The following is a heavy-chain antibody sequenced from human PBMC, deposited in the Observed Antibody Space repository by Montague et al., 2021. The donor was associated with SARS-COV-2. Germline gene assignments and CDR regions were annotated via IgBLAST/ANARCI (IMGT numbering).Heavy chain of an antibody. CDR3: ARAHSGSWAHLDN. V-gene: IGHV4-61*02. D-gene: IGHD5-12*01. Sequence: TLSLTCTVSGGSISSGSYYWSWIRQPAGKGLEWIGRIYTSGTTDYSFSLKSRVTISVDTSKNQLSLKLISVTAADTAVYYCARAHSGSWAHLDNWGQGSLVTVSS. J-gene: IGHJ4*02. CDR1: GGSISSGSYY. CDR2: IYTSGTT.